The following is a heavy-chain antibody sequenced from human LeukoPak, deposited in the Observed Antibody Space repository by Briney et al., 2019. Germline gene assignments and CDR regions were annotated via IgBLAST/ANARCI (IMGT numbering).Heavy chain of an antibody. CDR3: ARDRGYSYAKKTSNYHYMDV. CDR1: RGTFSSYA. J-gene: IGHJ6*03. CDR2: IIPIFGTP. V-gene: IGHV1-69*06. D-gene: IGHD5-18*01. Sequence: GASVKVSCKASRGTFSSYAISWVRQAPGQGLEWMGWIIPIFGTPNYAQKFTGRVAITADKSPSTAYLELYSLKSEDTAVYYCARDRGYSYAKKTSNYHYMDVWGKGTTVTISS.